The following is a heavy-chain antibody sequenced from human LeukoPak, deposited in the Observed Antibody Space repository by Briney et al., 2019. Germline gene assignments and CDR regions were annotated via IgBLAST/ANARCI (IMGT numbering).Heavy chain of an antibody. J-gene: IGHJ2*01. Sequence: SSETLSLTCTVSGGSISSYYWSWIRQPPGKGLEYIGYIYYSGNTNSNPSLNSRVTISVDTSKSQFSLKLSSVTAADTAVYYCARRGSGASLEYYFDLWGRGTLVTVSS. V-gene: IGHV4-59*08. CDR2: IYYSGNT. CDR3: ARRGSGASLEYYFDL. D-gene: IGHD1-14*01. CDR1: GGSISSYY.